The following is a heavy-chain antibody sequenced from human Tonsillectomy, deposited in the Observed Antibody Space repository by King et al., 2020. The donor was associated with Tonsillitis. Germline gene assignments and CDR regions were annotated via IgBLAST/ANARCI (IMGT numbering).Heavy chain of an antibody. CDR3: ATGEDPSYDFWSGSQIYYNCGMDV. Sequence: QVQLVESGGGVVQPGRSLRLPCAASGFTFSSYGMHWVRQAPGKGLEWVAVISYDGTNKYYADSVKGRFTISRDNSKNTLYLQMNSLRAEDTAVYYCATGEDPSYDFWSGSQIYYNCGMDVWGQGTTVTVSS. V-gene: IGHV3-30*03. CDR2: ISYDGTNK. D-gene: IGHD3-3*01. J-gene: IGHJ6*01. CDR1: GFTFSSYG.